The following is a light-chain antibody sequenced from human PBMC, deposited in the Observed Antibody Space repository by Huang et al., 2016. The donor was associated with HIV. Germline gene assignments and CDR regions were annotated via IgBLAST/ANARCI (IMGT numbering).Light chain of an antibody. CDR3: QQYNSYPWT. CDR2: DAS. J-gene: IGKJ1*01. Sequence: DIQMTQSPSTLPASVGDRVTITCRASQSIRSWLAWYQQKPRKARKLMIDDASSLESGVPSRFSGSGSGTDFTLTISSLQPDDFATYYCQQYNSYPWTFGQGTKVEIK. V-gene: IGKV1-5*01. CDR1: QSIRSW.